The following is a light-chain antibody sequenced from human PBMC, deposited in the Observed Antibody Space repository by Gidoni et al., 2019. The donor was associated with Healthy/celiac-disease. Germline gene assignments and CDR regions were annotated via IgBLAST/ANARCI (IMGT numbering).Light chain of an antibody. CDR2: QDS. J-gene: IGLJ1*01. CDR3: QAWDSSYYV. Sequence: SYELTQPPSVSVSPGQTASITCSGDKWGDKYACWYQQKPGQSTVLVIYQDSKRPSGIPERLSGYNSGNTATLTISGTKAMDEADYYCQAWDSSYYVFGTGTKVTVL. CDR1: KWGDKY. V-gene: IGLV3-1*01.